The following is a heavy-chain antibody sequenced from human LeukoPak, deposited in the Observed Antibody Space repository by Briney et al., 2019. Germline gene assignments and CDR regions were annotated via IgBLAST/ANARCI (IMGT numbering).Heavy chain of an antibody. D-gene: IGHD2-21*02. J-gene: IGHJ4*02. Sequence: GGSLRLSCAASGFTFSSYSMNWVRQAPGKGLEWVSSIISSSSYIYYADSVKGRFTISRDNAKNSLYLQMNSLRAEDTAVYYCARDKATHCGGDCYSAPLDYWGQGTLVTVSS. CDR1: GFTFSSYS. CDR3: ARDKATHCGGDCYSAPLDY. CDR2: IISSSSYI. V-gene: IGHV3-21*01.